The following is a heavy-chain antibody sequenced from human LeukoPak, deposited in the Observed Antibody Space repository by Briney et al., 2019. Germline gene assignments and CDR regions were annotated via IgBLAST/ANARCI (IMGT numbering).Heavy chain of an antibody. D-gene: IGHD5-12*01. Sequence: SETLSLTCTVSGDSITTYYWSWIRQPPGKGLEWIGYIYYKGNTNYNPSLKSRVTMSLDTSKNQFSLKLNSVTAADTAVYYCARRGSLDYWRQGTLVTVSS. CDR1: GDSITTYY. V-gene: IGHV4-59*01. J-gene: IGHJ4*02. CDR2: IYYKGNT. CDR3: ARRGSLDY.